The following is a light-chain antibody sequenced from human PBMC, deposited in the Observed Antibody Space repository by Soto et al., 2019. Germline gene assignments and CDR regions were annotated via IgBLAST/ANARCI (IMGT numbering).Light chain of an antibody. Sequence: EIVLTQSPATLSLSPGEGATLSCRASQSVGSLLAGYQQKPGQAPRLVIYDASNRATGIPARFSGSGSGTDFTLTNSSLEPEDFAVYYCQQRSNWPITFGHGTRL. CDR3: QQRSNWPIT. CDR2: DAS. J-gene: IGKJ5*01. CDR1: QSVGSL. V-gene: IGKV3-11*01.